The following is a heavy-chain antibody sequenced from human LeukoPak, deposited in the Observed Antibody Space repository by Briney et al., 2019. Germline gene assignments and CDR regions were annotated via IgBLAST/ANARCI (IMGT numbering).Heavy chain of an antibody. J-gene: IGHJ6*03. CDR3: ARDGSGYYYMDV. CDR2: ISSSGSTI. CDR1: GFTFSNYG. D-gene: IGHD3-10*01. Sequence: GGSLRLSCAASGFTFSNYGMHWVRQAPGKGLEWVSYISSSGSTIYYADSVKGRFTISRDNAKNSLYLQMNSLRAEDTAVYYCARDGSGYYYMDVWGKGTTVTVSS. V-gene: IGHV3-48*04.